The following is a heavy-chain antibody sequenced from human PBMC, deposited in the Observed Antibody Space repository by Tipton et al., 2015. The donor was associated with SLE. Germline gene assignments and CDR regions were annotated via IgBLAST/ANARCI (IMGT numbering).Heavy chain of an antibody. CDR3: ARDRWGVIKGGDDAFDI. Sequence: TLSLTCNVSGGSIINNYWAWIRQPPGKGLEWIGYIYTSGSTNYNPSLKSRVTISVDTSKNQFSLKLSSVTAADTAVYYCARDRWGVIKGGDDAFDIWGQGTMVTVSS. D-gene: IGHD2-21*01. V-gene: IGHV4-59*01. CDR2: IYTSGST. J-gene: IGHJ3*02. CDR1: GGSIINNY.